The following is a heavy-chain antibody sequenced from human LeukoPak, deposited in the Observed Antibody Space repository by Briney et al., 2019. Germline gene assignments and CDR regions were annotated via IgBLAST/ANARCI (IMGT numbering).Heavy chain of an antibody. CDR3: ASKVYYYDSSGYRNPFDY. V-gene: IGHV4-34*01. CDR1: GGSSSGYY. D-gene: IGHD3-22*01. CDR2: INHSGST. J-gene: IGHJ4*02. Sequence: PSETLSLTCAVYGGSSSGYYWSWIRQPPGKGLEWIGEINHSGSTNYNPSLKSRVTISVDTSKNQFSLKLSSVTAADTAVYYCASKVYYYDSSGYRNPFDYWGQGTLVTVSS.